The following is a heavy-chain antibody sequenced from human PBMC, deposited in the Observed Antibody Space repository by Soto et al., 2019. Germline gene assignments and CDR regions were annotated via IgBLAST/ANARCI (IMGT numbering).Heavy chain of an antibody. CDR1: GFTFSSYG. Sequence: GGSLRLSCAASGFTFSSYGMHWVRQAPGKGLEWVAVISYDGSNKYYADSVKGRFTISRDNSKNTLYLQMNSLRAEDTAVYYCARGPETTVPYYYYYGMDVWGQGTTVTVSS. J-gene: IGHJ6*02. V-gene: IGHV3-30*03. CDR2: ISYDGSNK. CDR3: ARGPETTVPYYYYYGMDV. D-gene: IGHD4-17*01.